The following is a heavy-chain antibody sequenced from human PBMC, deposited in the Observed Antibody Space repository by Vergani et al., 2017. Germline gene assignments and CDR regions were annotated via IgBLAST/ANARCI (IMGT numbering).Heavy chain of an antibody. CDR2: VYWNDDE. J-gene: IGHJ3*01. D-gene: IGHD3-9*01. CDR1: GFSLTTGGEG. V-gene: IGHV2-5*01. CDR3: VHRLGYFDWDGAFDV. Sequence: QITLRESGPTLVKPTQTLTLTCTFSGFSLTTGGEGVGWIRQPPGRALEWLAFVYWNDDERYSPSLKSRVPIPKDTSKNEVILTMATMDPVDTATYYCVHRLGYFDWDGAFDVWGPGTMVTVSS.